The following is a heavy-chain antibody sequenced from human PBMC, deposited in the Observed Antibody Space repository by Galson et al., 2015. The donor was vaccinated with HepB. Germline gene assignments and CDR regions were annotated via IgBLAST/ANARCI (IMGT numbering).Heavy chain of an antibody. Sequence: SVKVSCKASGYTFTGYYMHWVRQAPGQGLEWMGRINPNSGGTNYAQKFQGRVTMTRDTSISTAYMELSRLRSDDTAVYYCARDLGGCSGGSCSRALGFDYWGQGTLVTVSS. CDR2: INPNSGGT. V-gene: IGHV1-2*06. CDR1: GYTFTGYY. D-gene: IGHD2-15*01. J-gene: IGHJ4*02. CDR3: ARDLGGCSGGSCSRALGFDY.